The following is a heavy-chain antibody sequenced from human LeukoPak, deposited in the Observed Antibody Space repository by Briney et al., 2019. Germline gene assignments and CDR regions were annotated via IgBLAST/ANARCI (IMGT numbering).Heavy chain of an antibody. J-gene: IGHJ4*02. CDR3: TRSSSGWYSDY. CDR2: IRSKAYGGTT. CDR1: GFTFGDYA. Sequence: TGGSLRLSCTSSGFTFGDYAMSWVRQAPGKGLEWVGFIRSKAYGGTTEYAASVKGRFIISRDDFKSIAYLQMNSLKTEDTVVYYCTRSSSGWYSDYWGQGTLVTVSS. V-gene: IGHV3-49*04. D-gene: IGHD6-19*01.